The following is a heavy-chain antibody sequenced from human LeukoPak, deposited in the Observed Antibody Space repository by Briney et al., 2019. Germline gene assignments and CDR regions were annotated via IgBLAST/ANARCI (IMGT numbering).Heavy chain of an antibody. D-gene: IGHD3-3*01. V-gene: IGHV4-59*01. CDR2: IYYSGST. J-gene: IGHJ4*02. CDR3: ARVSKDYDFWSGYDDY. Sequence: SETLSLTCAVYGGSFSGYYWSWIRQPPGKGLEWIGYIYYSGSTNYNPSLKSRVTISVDTSKNQFSLKLSSVTAADTAVYYCARVSKDYDFWSGYDDYWGQGTLVTVSS. CDR1: GGSFSGYY.